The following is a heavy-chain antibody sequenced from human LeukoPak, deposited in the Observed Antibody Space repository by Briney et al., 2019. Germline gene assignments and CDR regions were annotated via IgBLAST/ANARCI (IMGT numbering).Heavy chain of an antibody. J-gene: IGHJ4*02. CDR3: AKDSLLNPSGSWYDY. Sequence: GRSLRLSCAASGFTLDDYAMHWVRQAPGKGLERVSGISWNSGSIAYADSVKGRFTISRDNAKNSLYLQMNSLRAEDTALYYCAKDSLLNPSGSWYDYWGQGTLVTVSS. CDR1: GFTLDDYA. CDR2: ISWNSGSI. D-gene: IGHD6-13*01. V-gene: IGHV3-9*01.